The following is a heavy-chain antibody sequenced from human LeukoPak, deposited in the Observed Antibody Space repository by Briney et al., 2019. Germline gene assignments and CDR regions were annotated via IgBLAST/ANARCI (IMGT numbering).Heavy chain of an antibody. CDR1: GGSITSSSYY. D-gene: IGHD6-19*01. J-gene: IGHJ4*02. V-gene: IGHV4-39*07. CDR3: ARYSGQWLATYYFDY. CDR2: INHSGST. Sequence: SETLSLTCTVSGGSITSSSYYWRWIRQPPGKGLEWIGEINHSGSTNYNPSLKSRVTISVDTSKNQFSLKLSSVTAADTAVYYCARYSGQWLATYYFDYWGQGTLVTVSS.